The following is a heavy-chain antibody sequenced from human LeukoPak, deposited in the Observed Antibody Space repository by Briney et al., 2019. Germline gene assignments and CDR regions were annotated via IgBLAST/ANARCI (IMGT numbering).Heavy chain of an antibody. CDR1: GFTFSSYA. D-gene: IGHD4-11*01. V-gene: IGHV3-23*01. CDR2: ISGSGGNT. J-gene: IGHJ4*02. Sequence: GGSLRLSCAASGFTFSSYAMSWVRQAPGMGLEWVSAISGSGGNTYYADSVKGRFTISRDNSKNTLYLQMNSLRAEDTAVYYCAAVAYSNYATFDYWGQGTLVTVSS. CDR3: AAVAYSNYATFDY.